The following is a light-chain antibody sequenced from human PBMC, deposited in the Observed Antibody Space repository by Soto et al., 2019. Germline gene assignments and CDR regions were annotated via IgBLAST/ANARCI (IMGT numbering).Light chain of an antibody. J-gene: IGKJ4*01. CDR1: QNVSSY. V-gene: IGKV3-11*01. CDR3: QQRSNWPPLT. Sequence: EIVLTQSPATLSLSPGERATLSCRASQNVSSYLAWYQQKPGQAPRLLIYDASNRATSIPARFSGSGSGTDFTLTISSLEPEDFAVYYCQQRSNWPPLTFGGGTKVEIK. CDR2: DAS.